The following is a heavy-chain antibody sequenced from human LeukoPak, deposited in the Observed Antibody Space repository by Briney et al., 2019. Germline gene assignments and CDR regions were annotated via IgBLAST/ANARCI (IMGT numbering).Heavy chain of an antibody. CDR2: ISSSGSTI. V-gene: IGHV3-11*01. CDR3: ARDSYYGSGSSPPDAFDI. J-gene: IGHJ3*02. Sequence: GGSLRLSCAASGFTFSDYYMSWIRQAPGKGLEWVSYISSSGSTIYYADSVKGRFTISRDNAKNSLYLQMNSLGAEDTAVYYCARDSYYGSGSSPPDAFDIWGQGTMVTVSS. CDR1: GFTFSDYY. D-gene: IGHD3-10*01.